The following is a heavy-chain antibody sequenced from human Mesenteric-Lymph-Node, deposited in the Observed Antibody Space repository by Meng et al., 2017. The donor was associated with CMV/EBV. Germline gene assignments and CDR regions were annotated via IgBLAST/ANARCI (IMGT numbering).Heavy chain of an antibody. D-gene: IGHD3-3*01. Sequence: GGSLRLSCAASGFTFDDYGMSWVRQAPGKGLEWVSGINWNGGSTGYADSVKGRFTISRDNAKNSLYLQMNSLRAEDTAVYYCAKDPAYYDFWSGSYWFDPWGQGTLVTVSS. CDR3: AKDPAYYDFWSGSYWFDP. CDR1: GFTFDDYG. J-gene: IGHJ5*02. V-gene: IGHV3-20*04. CDR2: INWNGGST.